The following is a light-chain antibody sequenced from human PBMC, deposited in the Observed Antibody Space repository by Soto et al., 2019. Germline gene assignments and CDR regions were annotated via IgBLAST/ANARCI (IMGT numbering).Light chain of an antibody. V-gene: IGKV1-5*01. CDR1: QSISSW. J-gene: IGKJ1*01. CDR2: DAS. CDR3: QQYTNTNNPWM. Sequence: DIQMTHSPSTLSASVVDIVTITFRSSQSISSWMAWYQQKPGKAPKLLVYDASTLQSGVATRFSGSGSGTEFTLIISGLQPEDSATYYCQQYTNTNNPWMFGQGTKVDI.